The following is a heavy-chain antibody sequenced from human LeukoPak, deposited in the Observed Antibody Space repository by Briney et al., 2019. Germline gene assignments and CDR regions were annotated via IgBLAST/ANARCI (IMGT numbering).Heavy chain of an antibody. D-gene: IGHD3-3*01. V-gene: IGHV3-23*01. CDR1: GFTFSSYA. CDR2: ISGSGGST. CDR3: AKDLSWGYDFWSGYYTPFDY. J-gene: IGHJ4*02. Sequence: GGSLRLSCAASGFTFSSYAMSWLRQAPGKGLEWVSAISGSGGSTYYADSVKGRFTISRDNSKNTLYLQMNSLRAEDTAVYYCAKDLSWGYDFWSGYYTPFDYWGQGTLVTVSS.